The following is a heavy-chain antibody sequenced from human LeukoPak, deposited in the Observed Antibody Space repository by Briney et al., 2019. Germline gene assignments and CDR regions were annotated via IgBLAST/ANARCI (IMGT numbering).Heavy chain of an antibody. CDR3: ARRTTPRRGEFDY. V-gene: IGHV4-59*08. CDR1: GGSISSFY. J-gene: IGHJ4*02. D-gene: IGHD2-15*01. CDR2: IFYTGTT. Sequence: KSSETLSLTCTVPGGSISSFYWSWIRQPPGKGLEYIGYIFYTGTTNCNPSLESRVTISVDTSKNQFSLTLRSVTAADTAVYYCARRTTPRRGEFDYWGQGTLVTVSS.